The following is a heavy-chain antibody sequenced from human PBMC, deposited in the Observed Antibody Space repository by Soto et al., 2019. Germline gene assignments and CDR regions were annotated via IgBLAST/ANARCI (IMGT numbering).Heavy chain of an antibody. CDR3: ARARREGSSGWYYFDY. Sequence: EVQLVESGGGLVKPGGSLRLSCAASGFTFSSYSMNWVRQAPGKGLEWVSSISSSSSYIYYADSVKGRFTISRDNAKNSLYLQMNSLRAEDTAVYYCARARREGSSGWYYFDYWGQGTLVTVSS. V-gene: IGHV3-21*01. D-gene: IGHD6-19*01. CDR1: GFTFSSYS. J-gene: IGHJ4*02. CDR2: ISSSSSYI.